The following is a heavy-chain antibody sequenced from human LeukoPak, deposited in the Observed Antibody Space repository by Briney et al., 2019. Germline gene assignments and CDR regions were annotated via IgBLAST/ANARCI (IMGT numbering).Heavy chain of an antibody. CDR1: GYTFSGYY. CDR2: INPNSGGT. V-gene: IGHV1-2*02. J-gene: IGHJ4*02. D-gene: IGHD3-3*01. CDR3: ATRADFWSGYYGENYFDY. Sequence: GALVKVSCKASGYTFSGYYMHWVRQAPGQGLEWMGWINPNSGGTNYAQKFQGRVTMTRDTSISTAYMELSRLRSDDTAVYYCATRADFWSGYYGENYFDYWGQGTLVTVSS.